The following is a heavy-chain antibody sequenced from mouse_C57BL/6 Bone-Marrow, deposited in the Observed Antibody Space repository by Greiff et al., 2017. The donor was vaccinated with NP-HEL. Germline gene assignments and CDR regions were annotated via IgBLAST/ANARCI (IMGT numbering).Heavy chain of an antibody. CDR2: SRNKANDYTT. Sequence: DVMLVESGGGLVQSGRSLRLSCAPSGFTFSDFYMEWVRHAPGEGLEWIAASRNKANDYTTEYSASVKGRFIVSRDTSQSILYLQMNALRAEDTAIYYCARGRYYDGSSYDGFAYWGQGTLVTVSA. V-gene: IGHV7-1*01. CDR1: GFTFSDFY. J-gene: IGHJ3*01. D-gene: IGHD1-1*01. CDR3: ARGRYYDGSSYDGFAY.